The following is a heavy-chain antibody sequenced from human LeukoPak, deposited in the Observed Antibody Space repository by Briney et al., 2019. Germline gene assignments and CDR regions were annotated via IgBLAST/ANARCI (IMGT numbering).Heavy chain of an antibody. J-gene: IGHJ4*02. V-gene: IGHV4-34*01. CDR2: INHSGST. Sequence: PSETLSLTCAVYGGSFSGYYWSWIRQPPGKGLEWIGEINHSGSTHYNPSLKSRVTISIEKSKNQFSLKLSSVTAADTAVYYCARNYYESSGYYPWNFDYWGQGTLVTVSS. D-gene: IGHD3-22*01. CDR1: GGSFSGYY. CDR3: ARNYYESSGYYPWNFDY.